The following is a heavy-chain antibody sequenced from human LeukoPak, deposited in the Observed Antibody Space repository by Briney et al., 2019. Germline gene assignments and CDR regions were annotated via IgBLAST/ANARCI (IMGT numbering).Heavy chain of an antibody. Sequence: KASETLSLTCTVSGGSISSSSYYWGWIRQPPGKGLEWIGSIYYDGSTYYNPSLKSRVTISVDTSKNQFSLKLSSVTAADTAVYYCADGAYYFGSGSYSSAFDIWGQGTMVTVFS. D-gene: IGHD3-10*01. CDR1: GGSISSSSYY. CDR3: ADGAYYFGSGSYSSAFDI. V-gene: IGHV4-39*01. J-gene: IGHJ3*02. CDR2: IYYDGST.